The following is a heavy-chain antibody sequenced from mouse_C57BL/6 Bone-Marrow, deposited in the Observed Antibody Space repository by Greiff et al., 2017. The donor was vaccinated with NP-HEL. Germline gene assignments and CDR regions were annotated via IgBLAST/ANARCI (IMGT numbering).Heavy chain of an antibody. Sequence: EVMLVESGGGLVKPGGSLKLSCAASGFTFSSYAMSWVRQTPEKRLEWVATISDGGSYTYSPDNGKGRFTISRDNAKNNLYLQMSHLKSEDTAMYYCAREYYGSEDYAMDYWGQGTSVTVSS. J-gene: IGHJ4*01. CDR2: ISDGGSYT. D-gene: IGHD1-1*01. CDR1: GFTFSSYA. V-gene: IGHV5-4*01. CDR3: AREYYGSEDYAMDY.